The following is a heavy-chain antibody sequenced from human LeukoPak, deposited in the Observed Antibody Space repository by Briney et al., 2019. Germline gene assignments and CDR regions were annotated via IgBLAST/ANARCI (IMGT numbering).Heavy chain of an antibody. Sequence: ASVKVSCKASGYTFTSYYMHWVRQAPGQGLEWMGIINPSGGSTSYAQKFQGRVTMTRDTSISTAYMELSRLRSDDTAVYYCARGSGSSWYRYWGQGTLVTVSS. J-gene: IGHJ4*02. CDR1: GYTFTSYY. D-gene: IGHD6-13*01. CDR3: ARGSGSSWYRY. CDR2: INPSGGST. V-gene: IGHV1-46*01.